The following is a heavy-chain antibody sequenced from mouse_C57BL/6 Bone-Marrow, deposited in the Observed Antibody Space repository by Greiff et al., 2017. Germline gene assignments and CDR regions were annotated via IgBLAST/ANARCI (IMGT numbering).Heavy chain of an antibody. J-gene: IGHJ2*01. Sequence: VQLQQPGAELVKPGASVKLSCKASGYTFTSYWMHWVKQRPGQGLEWIGMIHPSSGSTNYNEKFKSKATLTVDKSSSTAYMQLSSLTSEDSAVYDCARLYDGYLYYYGCWGKGTTLTVA. CDR3: ARLYDGYLYYYGC. V-gene: IGHV1-64*01. D-gene: IGHD2-3*01. CDR2: IHPSSGST. CDR1: GYTFTSYW.